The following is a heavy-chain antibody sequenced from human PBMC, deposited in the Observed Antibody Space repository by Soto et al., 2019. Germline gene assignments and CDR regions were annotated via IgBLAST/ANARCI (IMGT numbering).Heavy chain of an antibody. Sequence: GASVKVSCKASGYTFTSYDINWVRQATGQGLEWMGWMNPNSGNTGYAQKFQGRVTMTRNTSISTAYMELSSLRSEDTAVYYCARGSTSWFGGYYYYYYGMDVWGQGTTVTVS. CDR2: MNPNSGNT. CDR3: ARGSTSWFGGYYYYYYGMDV. J-gene: IGHJ6*02. CDR1: GYTFTSYD. V-gene: IGHV1-8*01. D-gene: IGHD2-2*01.